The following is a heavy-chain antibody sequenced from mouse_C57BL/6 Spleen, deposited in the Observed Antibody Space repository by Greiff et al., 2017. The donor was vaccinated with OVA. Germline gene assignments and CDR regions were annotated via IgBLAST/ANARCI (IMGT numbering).Heavy chain of an antibody. D-gene: IGHD3-3*01. CDR1: GFTFSSYG. Sequence: EVKVVESGGDLVKPGGSLKLSCAASGFTFSSYGMSWVRQTPDKRLEWVATISSGGSYTYYPDSVKGRFTISRDNAKNTLYLQMSSLKSEDTAMYYCAIPGGDGGFAYWGQGTLVTVSA. J-gene: IGHJ3*01. CDR2: ISSGGSYT. V-gene: IGHV5-6*01. CDR3: AIPGGDGGFAY.